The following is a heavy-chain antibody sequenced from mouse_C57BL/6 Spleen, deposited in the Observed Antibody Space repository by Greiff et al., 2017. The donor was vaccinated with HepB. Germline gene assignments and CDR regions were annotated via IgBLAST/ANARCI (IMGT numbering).Heavy chain of an antibody. CDR3: TVYGSSYFDY. D-gene: IGHD1-1*01. J-gene: IGHJ2*01. CDR2: IRLKSDNYAT. Sequence: EVQLVESGGGLVQPGGSMKLSCVASGFTFSNYWMNWVRQSPEKGLEWVAQIRLKSDNYATHYAESVKGRFTISRDDSKSSVYLQMNNLRAEDTGIYYCTVYGSSYFDYWGQGTTLTVSS. V-gene: IGHV6-3*01. CDR1: GFTFSNYW.